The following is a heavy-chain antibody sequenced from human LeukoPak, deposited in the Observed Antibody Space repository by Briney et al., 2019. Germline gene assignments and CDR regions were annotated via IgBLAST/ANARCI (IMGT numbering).Heavy chain of an antibody. CDR1: GYSFTSYW. J-gene: IGHJ4*02. Sequence: GESLKISCKGSGYSFTSYWIGWVRQIPGKGLEWVAIIYPGDSDTKYSPSFQGQVTISADKSISTAYLQWSSLKASDTAMYYCARHERSGFDYWGQGTLVTVSS. D-gene: IGHD7-27*01. CDR2: IYPGDSDT. CDR3: ARHERSGFDY. V-gene: IGHV5-51*01.